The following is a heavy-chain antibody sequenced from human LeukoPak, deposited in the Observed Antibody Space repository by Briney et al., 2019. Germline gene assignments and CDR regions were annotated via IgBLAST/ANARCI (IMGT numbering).Heavy chain of an antibody. CDR2: IYPGDSGI. CDR1: GYSFINYW. J-gene: IGHJ2*01. D-gene: IGHD5-18*01. Sequence: GESLKISCKGSGYSFINYWIGWVRQMPGKGLEWMGIIYPGDSGIRYSPSFQAQVTISADKSISTAYLQWSSLKASDTAMYYCAGSAYSHNWYFDLWGRGTLITVSS. V-gene: IGHV5-51*01. CDR3: AGSAYSHNWYFDL.